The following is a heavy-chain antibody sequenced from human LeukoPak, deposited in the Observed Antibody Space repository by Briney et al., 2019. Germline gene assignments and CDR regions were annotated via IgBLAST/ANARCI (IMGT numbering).Heavy chain of an antibody. V-gene: IGHV1-8*02. CDR3: ARGPPGSGSYLVDF. J-gene: IGHJ4*02. D-gene: IGHD3-10*01. CDR2: MNPNSGNT. Sequence: ASVKVSCKASGYTFTNYDINWVRQAHGQGLGWMGWMNPNSGNTGYAQNLQGRVTMTRKNSISTAYMELSSLRSEDTAVYYCARGPPGSGSYLVDFWGQGTLVIVSS. CDR1: GYTFTNYD.